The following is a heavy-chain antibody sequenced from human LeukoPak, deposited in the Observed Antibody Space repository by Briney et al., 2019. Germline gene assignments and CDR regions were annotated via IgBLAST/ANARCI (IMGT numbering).Heavy chain of an antibody. J-gene: IGHJ4*02. CDR3: ARSHHDILTGYYRAFDY. CDR1: GFTVSSNY. D-gene: IGHD3-9*01. V-gene: IGHV3-53*01. CDR2: IYSGGST. Sequence: GGSLRLSCAASGFTVSSNYMSWVRQAPGKGLEWVSLIYSGGSTYYADSVKGRFTISRDNSKNTLYLQMNSLRAEDTAVYYCARSHHDILTGYYRAFDYWGQGTLVTVSS.